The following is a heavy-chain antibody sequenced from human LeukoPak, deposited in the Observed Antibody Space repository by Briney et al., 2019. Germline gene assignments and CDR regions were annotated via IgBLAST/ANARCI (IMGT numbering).Heavy chain of an antibody. CDR1: GFTFSSYA. Sequence: LPGGSLRLCCAASGFTFSSYAMSWVRQAPGKGLEWVSAISGSGGSTYYADSVKGRFTISRDNSKNTLYLQMNSLRAEDTAVYYCAKDTDFWSGYPFDYWGQGTLVTVSS. J-gene: IGHJ4*02. CDR2: ISGSGGST. D-gene: IGHD3-3*01. V-gene: IGHV3-23*01. CDR3: AKDTDFWSGYPFDY.